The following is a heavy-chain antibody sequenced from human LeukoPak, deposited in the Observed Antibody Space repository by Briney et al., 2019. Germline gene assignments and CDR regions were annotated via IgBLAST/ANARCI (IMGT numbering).Heavy chain of an antibody. Sequence: EGSLRLSCAASGFTFSSYSMNWVRQAPGKGLEWVSSISSSSSYIYYADSVKGRFTISRDNAKNSLYLQMNSLRAEDTAVYYCARDRTTMVRDYYYYMDVWGKGTTVTVSS. V-gene: IGHV3-21*01. J-gene: IGHJ6*03. CDR1: GFTFSSYS. CDR3: ARDRTTMVRDYYYYMDV. D-gene: IGHD3-10*01. CDR2: ISSSSSYI.